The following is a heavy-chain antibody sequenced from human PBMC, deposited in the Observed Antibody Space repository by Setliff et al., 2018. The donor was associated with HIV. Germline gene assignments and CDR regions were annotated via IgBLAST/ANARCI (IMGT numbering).Heavy chain of an antibody. CDR1: GYTFTSYF. CDR2: IDPNGGAT. J-gene: IGHJ3*02. CDR3: ARAGGGATDQAFDI. Sequence: PSVKVSCKAFGYTFTSYFLHWVRQAPGQGLEWPGIIDPNGGATNNAQKLQGRLTVTTDTSTGTLYMELSNLRSDDSAVYYCARAGGGATDQAFDIWGQGTMVTVS. D-gene: IGHD2-2*01. V-gene: IGHV1-46*01.